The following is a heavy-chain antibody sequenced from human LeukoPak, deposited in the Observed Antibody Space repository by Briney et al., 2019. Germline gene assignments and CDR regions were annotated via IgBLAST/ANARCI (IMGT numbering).Heavy chain of an antibody. CDR1: GFTFSSYW. V-gene: IGHV3-7*03. J-gene: IGHJ6*02. CDR3: AKSHCTSTSCYWGGSYFYYGMDV. Sequence: GGSLRLSCAASGFTFSSYWMSWVRQAPGKGLEWVANIKQDGSEKYYVDSVKGRFTISRDNAKNSLYLQMNSLRAEDTAVYYCAKSHCTSTSCYWGGSYFYYGMDVWGQGTTVTVSS. D-gene: IGHD2-2*01. CDR2: IKQDGSEK.